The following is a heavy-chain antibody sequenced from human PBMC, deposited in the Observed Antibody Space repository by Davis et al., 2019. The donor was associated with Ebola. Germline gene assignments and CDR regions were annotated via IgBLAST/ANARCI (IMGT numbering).Heavy chain of an antibody. V-gene: IGHV1-8*01. D-gene: IGHD5-18*01. CDR1: GYTFTSYD. J-gene: IGHJ5*02. CDR3: ARKGRGYSYGLDGFDP. Sequence: AASVKVSCKASGYTFTSYDINWVRQATGQGLEWMGWMNPNSGNTGYAQKFQGRVTMTRNTSISTAYMELSSLRSEDTAVYYGARKGRGYSYGLDGFDPWGQGTLVTVSS. CDR2: MNPNSGNT.